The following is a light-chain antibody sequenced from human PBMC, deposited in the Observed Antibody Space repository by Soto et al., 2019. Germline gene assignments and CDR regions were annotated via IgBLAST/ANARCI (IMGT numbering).Light chain of an antibody. J-gene: IGKJ1*01. CDR3: LQYQSYWT. V-gene: IGKV1-5*03. Sequence: DIQMTQSPCTLSASVGERVSITCRASQSISRQLAWYQQKPGKAPNLLIYQASNLETGDPSSFTGSGSGTEFTLTFSSLQPDDLANYYCLQYQSYWTFGQGTKVEVK. CDR1: QSISRQ. CDR2: QAS.